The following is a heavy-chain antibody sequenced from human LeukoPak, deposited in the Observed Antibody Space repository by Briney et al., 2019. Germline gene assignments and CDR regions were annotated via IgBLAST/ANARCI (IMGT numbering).Heavy chain of an antibody. CDR1: GGSISTTSYY. D-gene: IGHD1-26*01. Sequence: PSETLSLTCAVSGGSISTTSYYWGWIRQPPGKGLEWIGSINHSGNTYYNPSLKSRVSISVDTSKKQFSLKLRSVTAADTAVYYCARGGWGSFDYWGQGTLVTVSS. V-gene: IGHV4-39*01. J-gene: IGHJ4*02. CDR2: INHSGNT. CDR3: ARGGWGSFDY.